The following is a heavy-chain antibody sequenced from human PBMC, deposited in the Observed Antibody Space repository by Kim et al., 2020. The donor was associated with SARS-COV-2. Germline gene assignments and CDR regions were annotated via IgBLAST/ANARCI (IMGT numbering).Heavy chain of an antibody. V-gene: IGHV3-48*02. D-gene: IGHD5-12*01. J-gene: IGHJ4*02. Sequence: SVKGRFTISRDNAKNSLYLQMNSVGDEDTAVFYCARGGGRCYDQGYFFDYWGQGTLVTVSS. CDR3: ARGGGRCYDQGYFFDY.